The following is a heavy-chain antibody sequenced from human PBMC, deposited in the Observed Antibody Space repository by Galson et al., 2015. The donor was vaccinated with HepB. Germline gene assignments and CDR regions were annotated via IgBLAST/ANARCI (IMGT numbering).Heavy chain of an antibody. V-gene: IGHV1-69*06. CDR1: GGTFSSYA. CDR2: IIPIFGTA. D-gene: IGHD6-6*01. J-gene: IGHJ6*02. CDR3: ARAGYSSSSYHYYGMDV. Sequence: SVKVSCKASGGTFSSYAISWVRQAPGQGLEWMGGIIPIFGTANYAQKFQGRVTITADKSTSTAYMELSSLRSEDTAVYYYARAGYSSSSYHYYGMDVWGQGTTVTVSS.